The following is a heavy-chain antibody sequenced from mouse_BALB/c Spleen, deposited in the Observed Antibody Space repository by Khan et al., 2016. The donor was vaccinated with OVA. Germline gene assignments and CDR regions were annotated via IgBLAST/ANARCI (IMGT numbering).Heavy chain of an antibody. J-gene: IGHJ2*01. CDR2: INPHIGET. Sequence: VQLKQSGPELVKPGASVKISCKASGYSFTGYFMNWVMQSHGKSLEWIGRINPHIGETLYNQKFKGKATLTVDESSRIAHMELRSLASEDSAVYYCARKNGSDFDYWGQGTTLTVSS. V-gene: IGHV1-20*02. CDR3: ARKNGSDFDY. D-gene: IGHD1-1*01. CDR1: GYSFTGYF.